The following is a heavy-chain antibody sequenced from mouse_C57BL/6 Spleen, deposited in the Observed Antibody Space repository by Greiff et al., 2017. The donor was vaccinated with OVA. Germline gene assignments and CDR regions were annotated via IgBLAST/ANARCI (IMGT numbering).Heavy chain of an antibody. CDR3: ARISMALSDYDYSFAY. J-gene: IGHJ3*01. V-gene: IGHV5-15*01. CDR2: ISNLAYSI. Sequence: EVKLQESGGGLVQPGGSLKLSCAASGFTFSDYGMAWVRQAPRKGPEWVAFISNLAYSIYSADTVTGRFTISRENAKNTLDLEMSSLRSEDTAMYYCARISMALSDYDYSFAYWGQGTLVTVSA. CDR1: GFTFSDYG. D-gene: IGHD2-4*01.